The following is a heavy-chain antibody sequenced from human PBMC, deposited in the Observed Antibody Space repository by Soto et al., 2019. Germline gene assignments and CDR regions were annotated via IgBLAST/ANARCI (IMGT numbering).Heavy chain of an antibody. V-gene: IGHV3-7*01. Sequence: GGSLRLSCAASGFTFSSYWMSWVRQAPGKGLEWVANIKQDGSEKYYVDSVKGRFTISRDNAKNSLYLQMSSLRAEDTAVYYCARERVVAATLYAFDIWGQGTMVTVSS. CDR1: GFTFSSYW. J-gene: IGHJ3*02. D-gene: IGHD2-15*01. CDR3: ARERVVAATLYAFDI. CDR2: IKQDGSEK.